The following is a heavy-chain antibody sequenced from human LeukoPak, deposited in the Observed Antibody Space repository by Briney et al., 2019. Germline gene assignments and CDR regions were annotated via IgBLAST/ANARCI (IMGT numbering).Heavy chain of an antibody. CDR2: LSGSGGST. CDR1: GFTFSSSA. V-gene: IGHV3-23*01. J-gene: IGHJ4*01. Sequence: GSLRLSCAAPGFTFSSSALSWVRPAPGQGLEWVSPLSGSGGSTYYADSVKGRFTISRDNSKNTLNLQMTSMRAENTAVNYCAKVGTVTHFDNWGQEPWSPSP. CDR3: AKVGTVTHFDN. D-gene: IGHD4-17*01.